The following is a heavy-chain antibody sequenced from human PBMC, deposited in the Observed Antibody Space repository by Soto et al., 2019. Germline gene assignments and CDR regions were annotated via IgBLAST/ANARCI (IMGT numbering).Heavy chain of an antibody. CDR2: ISYDGGNK. V-gene: IGHV3-30-3*01. CDR3: ARDPGSGWPPFDY. J-gene: IGHJ4*02. CDR1: GFTFNSYA. D-gene: IGHD6-19*01. Sequence: QVQLVESGGGVVQPGRSLRLSCAASGFTFNSYAMHWVRQAPGKGLEWVAVISYDGGNKYYADSVKGRFTISRDNSKNTLYLQMNSLRAEDTAVYYCARDPGSGWPPFDYWGQATLVTVSS.